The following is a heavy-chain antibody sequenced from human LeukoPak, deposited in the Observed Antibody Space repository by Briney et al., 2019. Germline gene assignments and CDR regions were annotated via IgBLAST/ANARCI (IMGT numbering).Heavy chain of an antibody. CDR1: GYSFTNYW. CDR2: IYPGDSDT. D-gene: IGHD2-21*02. CDR3: ARLSDGDLDF. J-gene: IGHJ4*02. V-gene: IGHV5-51*01. Sequence: GESLKISCKGSGYSFTNYWIAWARQMPGKGLEWMGIIYPGDSDTRYSPSFQGQVTISADKSISTAYLQWSSLKASDTAVYYCARLSDGDLDFWGQGTLVTVSS.